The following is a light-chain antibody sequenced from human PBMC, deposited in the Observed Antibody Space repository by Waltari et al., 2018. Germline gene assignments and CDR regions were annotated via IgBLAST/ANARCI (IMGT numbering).Light chain of an antibody. CDR2: AAS. Sequence: VIWMTQSPSLVSASTGDRVTITCRMSQGIGSYLAWYQQKPGKAPELLIYAASTLKNGVPSRFIASGSGTDFTLTISCLQSEDFATYSCQQYYSFPRTFGQGTKVDIK. CDR1: QGIGSY. J-gene: IGKJ1*01. CDR3: QQYYSFPRT. V-gene: IGKV1D-8*01.